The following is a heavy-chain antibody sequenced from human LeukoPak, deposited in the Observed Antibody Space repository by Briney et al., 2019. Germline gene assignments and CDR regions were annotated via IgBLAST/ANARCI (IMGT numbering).Heavy chain of an antibody. CDR3: ARDASRITIFGTTTNWFDP. D-gene: IGHD3-3*01. CDR1: GGTFSSYA. J-gene: IGHJ5*02. Sequence: GSSVKVSCKASGGTFSSYAISWVRQAPGQGLEWMGWINPNSGGTNYAQKFQGRVTMTRDTSISTAYMELSRLRSDDTAVYYCARDASRITIFGTTTNWFDPWGQGTLVTVSS. V-gene: IGHV1-2*02. CDR2: INPNSGGT.